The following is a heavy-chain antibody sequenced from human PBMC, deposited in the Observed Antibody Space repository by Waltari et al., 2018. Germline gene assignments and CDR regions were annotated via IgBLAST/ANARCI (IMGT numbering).Heavy chain of an antibody. D-gene: IGHD4-4*01. CDR1: GFTFSSYA. V-gene: IGHV3-23*01. CDR2: ISGSGGST. J-gene: IGHJ4*02. CDR3: AKALSTTELDY. Sequence: EVQLLESGGGLVQPGGSLRLSCAASGFTFSSYAMSWVRQAPGKGLEWVSAISGSGGSTYYADSWKGRFTITRENAKNTLYLQMNSLRAEDTAVYYCAKALSTTELDYWGQGTLVTVSS.